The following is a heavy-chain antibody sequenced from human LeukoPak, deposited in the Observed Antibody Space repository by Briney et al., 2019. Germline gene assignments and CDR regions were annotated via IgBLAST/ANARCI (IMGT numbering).Heavy chain of an antibody. V-gene: IGHV4-59*01. J-gene: IGHJ4*02. CDR1: GGSISGYY. CDR3: ARGEWDLLFDY. D-gene: IGHD1-26*01. CDR2: IFYSGST. Sequence: SETLSLTCTVSGGSISGYYWSWIRQPPGKGLEWIGYIFYSGSTNYNPSLKSRVTISIDTSKNQFSLKLSSVTAADTAVYYCARGEWDLLFDYWGQGTLVTVSS.